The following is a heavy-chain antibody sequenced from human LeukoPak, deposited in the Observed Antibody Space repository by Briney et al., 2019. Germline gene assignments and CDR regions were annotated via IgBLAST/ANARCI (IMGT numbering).Heavy chain of an antibody. V-gene: IGHV4-4*02. J-gene: IGHJ6*03. D-gene: IGHD4-11*01. CDR3: ARLGVSNYGYYYYMDV. CDR1: GGSISSSNW. Sequence: PSGTLSLTCAVSGGSISSSNWWSWVRQPPGKGLEWIGEIYHSGSTNYNPSLKSRVTISVDKSKNQFSLKLSSVTAADTAVYYCARLGVSNYGYYYYMDVWGKGTTVTVSS. CDR2: IYHSGST.